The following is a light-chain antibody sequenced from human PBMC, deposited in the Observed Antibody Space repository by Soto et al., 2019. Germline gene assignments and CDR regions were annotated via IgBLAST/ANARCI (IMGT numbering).Light chain of an antibody. V-gene: IGKV3-11*01. J-gene: IGKJ4*01. CDR2: DAS. CDR1: QSVGYY. CDR3: QQRRDCPLT. Sequence: EIVLTQSPATLSLSPGERATLSCRASQSVGYYLAWYQQKPGQAPRLLIYDASNRATGIPARFSGTGSGTDFALTISSLEPEDFAVYYCQQRRDCPLTFGGGTKVEIK.